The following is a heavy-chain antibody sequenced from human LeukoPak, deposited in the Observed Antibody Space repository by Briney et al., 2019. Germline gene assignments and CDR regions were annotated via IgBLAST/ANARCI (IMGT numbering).Heavy chain of an antibody. D-gene: IGHD7-27*01. Sequence: ASVKVSCKASGYTFTDYYMSWVRQAPGQGLEWMGWINPKSGGTKYAQKFRGRVTMTRDTSITTAHMELTILSSDDTAVFYCVRAGELDYWGQGTLVTVSS. V-gene: IGHV1-2*02. CDR3: VRAGELDY. CDR2: INPKSGGT. J-gene: IGHJ4*02. CDR1: GYTFTDYY.